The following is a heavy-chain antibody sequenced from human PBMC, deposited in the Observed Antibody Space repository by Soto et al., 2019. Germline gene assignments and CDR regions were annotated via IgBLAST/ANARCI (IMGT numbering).Heavy chain of an antibody. CDR2: FSYSGRA. J-gene: IGHJ4*02. CDR3: QRLGLYRGPYYYYGL. CDR1: GGSISSSSYY. V-gene: IGHV4-39*01. Sequence: PTETLSLTCTVSGGSISSSSYYWGWIRQPPGKGLEWIGSFSYSGRAYYNPSLKTRVTISVDTSKNQFSLDLGSMTAADTAVYYCQRLGLYRGPYYYYGLWCQAILVSVS. D-gene: IGHD1-26*01.